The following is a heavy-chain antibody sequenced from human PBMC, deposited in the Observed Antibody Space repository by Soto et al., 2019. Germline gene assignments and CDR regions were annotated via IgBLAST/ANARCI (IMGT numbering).Heavy chain of an antibody. CDR1: GFTFSSYA. D-gene: IGHD2-2*01. CDR3: ARGSPSVVPAANDY. CDR2: ISYDGSNK. J-gene: IGHJ4*02. Sequence: QVQLVESGGGVVQPGRSLRLSCAASGFTFSSYAMHWVRQAPGKGLEWVAVISYDGSNKYYADSVKGRFTISRDNSKHTLYLQMNSLRAEDTAVYYCARGSPSVVPAANDYWGQGTLVTVSS. V-gene: IGHV3-30-3*01.